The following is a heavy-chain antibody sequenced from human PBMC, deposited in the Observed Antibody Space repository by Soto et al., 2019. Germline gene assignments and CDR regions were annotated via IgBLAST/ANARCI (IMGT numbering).Heavy chain of an antibody. Sequence: PGESLKISCKGSGYSFTSYWIGWVRQMPGKGLEWMGIIYPGDSDTRYSPSFQGQVTISADKSISTAYLQWSSLKASDTAMYYCARLTVAGTGYYYYYGMDVWGQGTTVTVSS. CDR2: IYPGDSDT. V-gene: IGHV5-51*01. CDR3: ARLTVAGTGYYYYYGMDV. CDR1: GYSFTSYW. D-gene: IGHD6-19*01. J-gene: IGHJ6*02.